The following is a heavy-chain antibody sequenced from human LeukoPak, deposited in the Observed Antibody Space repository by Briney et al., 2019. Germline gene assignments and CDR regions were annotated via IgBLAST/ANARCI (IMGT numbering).Heavy chain of an antibody. D-gene: IGHD5-24*01. CDR3: ARRDGYNSEYYFDY. J-gene: IGHJ4*02. Sequence: SETLSLTCTVSGDSISSSSYYWGWIRQPPGKGLEWIGSIYYSGSTYYNPSLKSRVTISVDTSKNQFSLKLSSVTAADTAVYYCARRDGYNSEYYFDYWGQGTLVTVSS. V-gene: IGHV4-39*01. CDR2: IYYSGST. CDR1: GDSISSSSYY.